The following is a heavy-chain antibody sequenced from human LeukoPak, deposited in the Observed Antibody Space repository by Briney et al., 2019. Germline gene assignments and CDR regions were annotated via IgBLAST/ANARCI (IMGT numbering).Heavy chain of an antibody. CDR1: GDSVSNGNYY. CDR2: IYYTGST. D-gene: IGHD3-10*01. CDR3: ARSQNYYGSGDY. Sequence: SETLSLTRTVSGDSVSNGNYYWSWLRQPPGKALEWIGYIYYTGSTYYNPSLEGRVTISVDTSRNQFSVKLSSVTAADTAVYYCARSQNYYGSGDYWSQGTLVTVSS. J-gene: IGHJ4*02. V-gene: IGHV4-61*01.